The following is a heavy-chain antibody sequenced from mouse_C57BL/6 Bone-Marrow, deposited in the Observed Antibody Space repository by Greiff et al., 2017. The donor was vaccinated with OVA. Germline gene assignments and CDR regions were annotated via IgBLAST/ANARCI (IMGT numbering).Heavy chain of an antibody. D-gene: IGHD2-1*01. V-gene: IGHV5-6*02. Sequence: VMLVESGGDLVKPGGSLKLSCAASGFTFSSYGMSWVRQTPDKRLEWVATISSGGSYTYYPDSVKGRFTISRDNAKNTLYLQMSSLKSEDTAVYDGARHVDGNYFAWFADWGKGTLVTVSA. CDR2: ISSGGSYT. J-gene: IGHJ3*01. CDR3: ARHVDGNYFAWFAD. CDR1: GFTFSSYG.